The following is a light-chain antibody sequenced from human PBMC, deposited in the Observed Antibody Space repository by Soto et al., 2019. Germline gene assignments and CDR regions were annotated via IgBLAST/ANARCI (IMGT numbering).Light chain of an antibody. CDR2: DST. V-gene: IGKV3-11*01. CDR3: QQRNVWPPIT. Sequence: EIVMMQSPATLSLSPGERATLSCRASQSIHTSLAWYQQKSGKPPRLVIYDSTLRANGVPDRFGGSRSGTEFTLTINSLEPEDFAVYYCQQRNVWPPITFGQGTRLEIK. J-gene: IGKJ5*01. CDR1: QSIHTS.